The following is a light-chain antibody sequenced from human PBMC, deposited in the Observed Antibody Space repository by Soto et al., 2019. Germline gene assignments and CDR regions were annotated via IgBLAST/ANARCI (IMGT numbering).Light chain of an antibody. CDR2: GAS. J-gene: IGKJ1*01. CDR3: QQYGSSGT. V-gene: IGKV3-20*01. Sequence: EIVLTQSPGTLSLSPGERATLSCRASQSVSSNLAWYQQKPGQAPRLLIYGASTRATGIPARFSGSGSGTDLTLTISRLEPEDFAVYYCQQYGSSGTFGQGTKVDIK. CDR1: QSVSSN.